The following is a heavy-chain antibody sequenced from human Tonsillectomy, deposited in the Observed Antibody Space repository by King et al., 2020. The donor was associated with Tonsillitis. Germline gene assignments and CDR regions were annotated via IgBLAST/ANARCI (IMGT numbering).Heavy chain of an antibody. J-gene: IGHJ3*02. V-gene: IGHV3-43*02. Sequence: QLVQSGGGVIQPGGSLRLSWAASGCTFDEYAMHGVRQAPGKGLEWVSLISGAGGSTYSADSLKGRFTISRDNSKTSLFLQMNSLRTEDTALYYCAKDNYGSGTYYNAFDIWGQGTMVTVSS. CDR1: GCTFDEYA. CDR2: ISGAGGST. D-gene: IGHD3-10*01. CDR3: AKDNYGSGTYYNAFDI.